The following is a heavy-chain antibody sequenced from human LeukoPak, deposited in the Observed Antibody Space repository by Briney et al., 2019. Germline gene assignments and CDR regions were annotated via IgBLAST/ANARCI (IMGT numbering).Heavy chain of an antibody. J-gene: IGHJ4*02. CDR2: MNPNSGNT. Sequence: ASVKVSCKASGYTFTSYDINWVRQATGQGREWMGWMNPNSGNTGYAQKFQGRVTMTRNTSISTAYMELSSLRSEDTAVYYCARSGVGDTDFDYWGQGTLVTVSS. D-gene: IGHD1-26*01. V-gene: IGHV1-8*01. CDR1: GYTFTSYD. CDR3: ARSGVGDTDFDY.